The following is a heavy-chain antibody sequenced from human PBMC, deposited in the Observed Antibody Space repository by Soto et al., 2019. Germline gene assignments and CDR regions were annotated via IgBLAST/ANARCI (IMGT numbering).Heavy chain of an antibody. V-gene: IGHV4-34*01. CDR1: GGSFSGYY. D-gene: IGHD6-19*01. J-gene: IGHJ4*02. CDR2: INHSGST. Sequence: SETLSLTCAVYGGSFSGYYWSWIRQPPGKGLEWIGEINHSGSTNYNPSLKSRVTISVDTSKNQFSLKLSSVTAADTAVYYCARTPPRSEYSSGRADYWGQGTLVTVSS. CDR3: ARTPPRSEYSSGRADY.